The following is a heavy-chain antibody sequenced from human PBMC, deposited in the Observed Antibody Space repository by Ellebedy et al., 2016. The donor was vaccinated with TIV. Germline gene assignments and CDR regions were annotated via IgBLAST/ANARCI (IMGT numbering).Heavy chain of an antibody. CDR3: ARRGYGGEIDY. CDR2: IYYSGST. J-gene: IGHJ4*02. Sequence: SETLSLTCTVSGGSISSYYWSWIRQPPGKGLEWIGYIYYSGSTNYNPSLKSRVTISVDTSKNQFSLKLSSVTAADTAVYYCARRGYGGEIDYWGQGTLSPSPQ. CDR1: GGSISSYY. V-gene: IGHV4-59*08. D-gene: IGHD4-23*01.